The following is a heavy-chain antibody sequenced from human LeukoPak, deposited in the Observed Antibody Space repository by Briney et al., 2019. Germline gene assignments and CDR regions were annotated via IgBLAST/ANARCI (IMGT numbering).Heavy chain of an antibody. CDR3: ARYGSGSYYGCCWFDP. V-gene: IGHV4-61*01. J-gene: IGHJ5*02. Sequence: SETLSLTCTVSGGSISSSSYYWSWIRQSPGKGLEWIGYIYYSGSTNYNPSLKSRVTISVDTSKNQFSLKLSSVTAADTAVYYCARYGSGSYYGCCWFDPWGQGTLVTVSS. CDR2: IYYSGST. D-gene: IGHD3-10*01. CDR1: GGSISSSSYY.